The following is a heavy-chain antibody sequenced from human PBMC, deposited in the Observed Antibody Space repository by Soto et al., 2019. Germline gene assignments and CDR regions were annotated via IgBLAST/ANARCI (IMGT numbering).Heavy chain of an antibody. Sequence: QITLKESGPPLVNPTQTLTLTCTFSGFSLSTNGAGVGWIRQPPGKALEWLALLYWNDSKRYSPSLKSRLTITKDTSKHQVVMTMSNMDPVDTATYYCVSGSFPNWFDPWGQGTLVTVSS. J-gene: IGHJ5*02. CDR3: VSGSFPNWFDP. V-gene: IGHV2-5*01. CDR1: GFSLSTNGAG. D-gene: IGHD3-10*01. CDR2: LYWNDSK.